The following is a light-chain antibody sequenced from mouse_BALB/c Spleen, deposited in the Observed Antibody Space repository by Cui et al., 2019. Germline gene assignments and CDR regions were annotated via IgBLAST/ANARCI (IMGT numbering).Light chain of an antibody. J-gene: IGKJ1*01. CDR2: STS. CDR3: HQWSSYPWT. CDR1: SGVSY. V-gene: IGKV4-80*01. Sequence: QIVLTQSRAIMFASLGEEITLTCSASSGVSYMHWYQQKSGNSPKLMIYSTSNLASGVPSRFSGSGSGTFYSLTISSVEAEDAADYYCHQWSSYPWTFGGGTKLEIK.